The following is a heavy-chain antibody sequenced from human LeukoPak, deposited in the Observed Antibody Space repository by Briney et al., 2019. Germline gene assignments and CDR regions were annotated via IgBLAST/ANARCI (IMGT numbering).Heavy chain of an antibody. CDR2: TYYRSKWYN. Sequence: SQTLSLTCAISGGSVSSNSWNWIRQSPSRGLEWLARTYYRSKWYNDYAVSLKSRITINPDTSKNQVSLQLHSVTPEDTAVYYCARDWGTTGYFDLWGRGTLVTVSS. CDR3: ARDWGTTGYFDL. J-gene: IGHJ2*01. D-gene: IGHD7-27*01. CDR1: GGSVSSNS. V-gene: IGHV6-1*01.